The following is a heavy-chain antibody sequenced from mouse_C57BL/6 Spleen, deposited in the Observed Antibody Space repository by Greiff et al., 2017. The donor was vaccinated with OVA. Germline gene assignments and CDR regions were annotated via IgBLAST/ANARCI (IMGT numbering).Heavy chain of an antibody. CDR1: GYTFPDYE. Sequence: VQLQESGAELVRPGASVTLSCKASGYTFPDYEMHWVKQTPVHGLEWIGAIDPETGGTAYNQKFKGKAILTADKSSSTAYMELRSLTSEDSAVYYCTRKGILTGTYPFAYWGQGTLVTVSA. D-gene: IGHD4-1*01. CDR2: IDPETGGT. J-gene: IGHJ3*01. V-gene: IGHV1-15*01. CDR3: TRKGILTGTYPFAY.